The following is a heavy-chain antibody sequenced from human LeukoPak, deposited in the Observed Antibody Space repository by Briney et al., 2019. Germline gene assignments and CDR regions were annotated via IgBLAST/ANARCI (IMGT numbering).Heavy chain of an antibody. V-gene: IGHV4-30-2*01. Sequence: SETLSLTCAVSGGSISSGGYSWSWIRQPPGKGLEWIGYIYHSGSTYYNPSLKSRVTISVDRSKNQFSLKLSSVTAADTAVYYCARHPMVRTSYWYFDLWGRGTLVTVSS. D-gene: IGHD3-10*01. J-gene: IGHJ2*01. CDR2: IYHSGST. CDR3: ARHPMVRTSYWYFDL. CDR1: GGSISSGGYS.